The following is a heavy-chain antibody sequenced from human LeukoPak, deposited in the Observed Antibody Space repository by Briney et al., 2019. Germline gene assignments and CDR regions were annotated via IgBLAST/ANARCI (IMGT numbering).Heavy chain of an antibody. Sequence: SETLSLTCTVSGGSISSYYWSWTRQPPGKGLEWIGYIYYSGSTNYNPSLKSRVTISVDTSKNQFSLKLSSVTAADTAVYYCARIKWMGYSMYYFDYWGQGTLVTVSS. CDR3: ARIKWMGYSMYYFDY. CDR1: GGSISSYY. D-gene: IGHD6-13*01. V-gene: IGHV4-59*01. CDR2: IYYSGST. J-gene: IGHJ4*02.